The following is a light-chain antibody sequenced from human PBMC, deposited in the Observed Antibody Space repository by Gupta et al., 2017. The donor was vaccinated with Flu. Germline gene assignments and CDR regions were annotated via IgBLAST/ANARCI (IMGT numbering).Light chain of an antibody. J-gene: IGKJ3*01. CDR1: QRISSY. Sequence: DIQMTQSPSSLSASVGDRVTITCRASQRISSYLNWYQQKPGKAPKLLIYAASSLQSGVPSRFSGSGSGTDFTLTISSLQPEDFATYYCQQRDISNLTFGHGTKVDIK. CDR3: QQRDISNLT. V-gene: IGKV1-39*01. CDR2: AAS.